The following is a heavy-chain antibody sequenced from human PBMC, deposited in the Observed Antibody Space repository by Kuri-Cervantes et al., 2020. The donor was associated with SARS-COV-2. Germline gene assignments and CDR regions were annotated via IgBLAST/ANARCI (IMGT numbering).Heavy chain of an antibody. CDR2: IYSGGST. CDR3: ARDPYASGTEGDI. Sequence: ETLSLTCAASGFTVSSNYMSWVRQAPGKGLEWVSVIYSGGSTYYADSVKGRFTISRDNSKNTLYLQMNSLRAEDTAVYYCARDPYASGTEGDIWGQGTMVTVSS. J-gene: IGHJ3*02. CDR1: GFTVSSNY. D-gene: IGHD1-7*01. V-gene: IGHV3-66*02.